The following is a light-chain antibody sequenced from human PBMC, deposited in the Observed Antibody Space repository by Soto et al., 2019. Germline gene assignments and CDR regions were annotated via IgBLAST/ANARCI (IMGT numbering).Light chain of an antibody. J-gene: IGLJ1*01. CDR1: SSDLGAFKY. Sequence: QSVLTQPASVSGSPGQSITISCTGSSSDLGAFKYVSWYQQHPGKAPQLMIYEVTNRPSGVSLRFSGSKSGNTASLTISGLQAEDEADYYCSSYTGSSTYVFGTGTKVTV. CDR3: SSYTGSSTYV. V-gene: IGLV2-14*01. CDR2: EVT.